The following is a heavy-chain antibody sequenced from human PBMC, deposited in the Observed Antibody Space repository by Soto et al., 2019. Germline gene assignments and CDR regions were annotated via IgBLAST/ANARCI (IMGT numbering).Heavy chain of an antibody. Sequence: QVQLVQSGAEVRKPGSSVKVSCRASGNTYSHYGVRWVRQAPGQGLEWMGGIIPVSGVANYAQRFQGRLTFTADDSTTTAFMELSSLRSKDTAIYYCATEKRGYESLLDYWGQGTLVPVSS. D-gene: IGHD5-12*01. CDR1: GNTYSHYG. V-gene: IGHV1-69*01. CDR3: ATEKRGYESLLDY. J-gene: IGHJ4*02. CDR2: IIPVSGVA.